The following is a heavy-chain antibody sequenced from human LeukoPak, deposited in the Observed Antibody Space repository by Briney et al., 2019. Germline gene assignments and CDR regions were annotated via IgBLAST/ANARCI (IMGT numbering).Heavy chain of an antibody. V-gene: IGHV4-39*01. Sequence: SETLSLTCTVSGGSIRSGDHYWGWIRQPPGKGLEWIGYIYYRGSTYYNPSLKSRVTISVDTSKNQFSLKLSSVTAADTAVYYCARLVGSSWYHEVLLGRDYWGQGTLVTVSS. CDR3: ARLVGSSWYHEVLLGRDY. D-gene: IGHD6-13*01. J-gene: IGHJ4*02. CDR1: GGSIRSGDHY. CDR2: IYYRGST.